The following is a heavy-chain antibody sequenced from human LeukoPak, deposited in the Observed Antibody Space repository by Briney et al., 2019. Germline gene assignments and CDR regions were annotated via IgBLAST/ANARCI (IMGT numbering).Heavy chain of an antibody. CDR1: GFTFSSYA. CDR2: ISGSGGST. Sequence: GALRLSCAASGFTFSSYAMSWVRQAPGKGLEWVSAISGSGGSTYYADSVKGRFTISRDNSKNTLYLQMNSLRAEDTAVYYYAKDRDIVVVPAAIYDYWGQGTLVTVSS. V-gene: IGHV3-23*01. CDR3: AKDRDIVVVPAAIYDY. D-gene: IGHD2-2*01. J-gene: IGHJ4*02.